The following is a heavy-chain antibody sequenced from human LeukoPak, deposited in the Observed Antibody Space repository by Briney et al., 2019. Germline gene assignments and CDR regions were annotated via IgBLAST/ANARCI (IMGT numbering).Heavy chain of an antibody. J-gene: IGHJ4*02. CDR2: IYYSGST. Sequence: TPSETLSLTCTVSGVSISSYYWSWIRQPPGKGLEWIGYIYYSGSTNYNPSLKSRVTISVDTSKNQFSLKLSSVTAADTAVYYCARWRSVVDPFDYWGQGTLVTVSS. D-gene: IGHD2-15*01. CDR1: GVSISSYY. V-gene: IGHV4-59*01. CDR3: ARWRSVVDPFDY.